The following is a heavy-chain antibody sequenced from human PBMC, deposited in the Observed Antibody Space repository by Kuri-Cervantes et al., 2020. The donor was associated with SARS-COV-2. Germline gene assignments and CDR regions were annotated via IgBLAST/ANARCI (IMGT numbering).Heavy chain of an antibody. D-gene: IGHD2-2*01. CDR1: GGTFSSYA. CDR3: ARVLTNRIQGADIVVVPAAPFDY. J-gene: IGHJ4*02. V-gene: IGHV1-69*06. Sequence: SVKVSCKASGGTFSSYAISWVREAPGQGLEWMGRIIPFFGTAHYAQKFQGRVTISADKSTSTAYMELSSLRSEDTAVYYCARVLTNRIQGADIVVVPAAPFDYWGQGTLVTVSS. CDR2: IIPFFGTA.